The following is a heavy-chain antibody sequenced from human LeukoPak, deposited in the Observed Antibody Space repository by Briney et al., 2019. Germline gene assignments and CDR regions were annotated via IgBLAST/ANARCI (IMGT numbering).Heavy chain of an antibody. V-gene: IGHV4-61*02. J-gene: IGHJ4*02. Sequence: SQTLSLTCTVSGGSISSGSYYWSWIRQPAGKGLEWIGRIYTSGSTNYNPSLKSRVTISVDTSKNQFSLKLSSVTAADTAVYYCARTPPGYYIYYFDYWGQGTLVTVSS. CDR3: ARTPPGYYIYYFDY. CDR1: GGSISSGSYY. CDR2: IYTSGST. D-gene: IGHD3-22*01.